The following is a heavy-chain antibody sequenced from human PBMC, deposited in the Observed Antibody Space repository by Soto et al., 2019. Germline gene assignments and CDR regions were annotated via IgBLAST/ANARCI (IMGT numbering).Heavy chain of an antibody. CDR3: AKSWSHYYYGMDV. CDR1: GFTFSSYA. J-gene: IGHJ6*02. D-gene: IGHD2-15*01. V-gene: IGHV3-23*01. Sequence: PGGSLRLSCAASGFTFSSYAMSWVRQASGKGLEWVSAISGSGGSTYYADSVKGRFTISRDNSKNTLYLQMNSLRAEDTAVYYCAKSWSHYYYGMDVWGQGTTVTVSS. CDR2: ISGSGGST.